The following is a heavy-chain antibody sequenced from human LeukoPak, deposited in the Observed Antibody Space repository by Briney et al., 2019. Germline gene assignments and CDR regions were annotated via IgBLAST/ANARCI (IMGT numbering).Heavy chain of an antibody. CDR2: IYYSGST. CDR1: GGSISSYY. D-gene: IGHD3-10*01. Sequence: SETLSLTCTVSGGSISSYYWSWIRQPPGKGLEWIGYIYYSGSTNYNPSLKSRVTISVDTSKNQFSLKLSSVTAADTAVYYCARATKYYGSGSYYRRVYYFDYWGQGTLVTVSS. J-gene: IGHJ4*02. V-gene: IGHV4-59*01. CDR3: ARATKYYGSGSYYRRVYYFDY.